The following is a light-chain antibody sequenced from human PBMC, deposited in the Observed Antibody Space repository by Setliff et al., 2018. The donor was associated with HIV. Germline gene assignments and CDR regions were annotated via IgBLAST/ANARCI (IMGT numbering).Light chain of an antibody. CDR2: EVS. Sequence: QSALAQPASVSGSPGQSITISCTGTSSDVGGYNYVSWYQQHPDKAPKLMIYEVSNRPSGVSNRFSGSKSGNTASLTISGLQAEDEADYYCSSYTITSTLVFGGGTQRTV. V-gene: IGLV2-14*01. CDR1: SSDVGGYNY. CDR3: SSYTITSTLV. J-gene: IGLJ2*01.